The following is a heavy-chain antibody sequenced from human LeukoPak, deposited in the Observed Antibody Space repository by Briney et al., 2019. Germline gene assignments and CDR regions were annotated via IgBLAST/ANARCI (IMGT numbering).Heavy chain of an antibody. CDR1: GGSISSWY. Sequence: TASETLSLTCTVSGGSISSWYWSWIRQPPGKGLEWIGYIYDSGNTNYNPSLKTRVTISVDTSKNQLSLNLSSVTAADTAVYYCARETKLMGYSSGLGFNYWGQGTLVTVSS. CDR2: IYDSGNT. D-gene: IGHD6-19*01. V-gene: IGHV4-59*01. CDR3: ARETKLMGYSSGLGFNY. J-gene: IGHJ4*02.